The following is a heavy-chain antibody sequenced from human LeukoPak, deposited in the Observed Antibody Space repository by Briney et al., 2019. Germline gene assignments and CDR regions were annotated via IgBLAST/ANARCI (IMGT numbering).Heavy chain of an antibody. CDR3: ARDGSGITGTTWFDP. CDR1: GFTFSSYG. D-gene: IGHD1-7*01. J-gene: IGHJ5*02. Sequence: GGSLRLSCAASGFTFSSYGMHWVRQAPGKGLEWVAVIWYDGSNKYYADSVKGRFTISRDNSKNTPYLQMNSLRAEDTAVYYCARDGSGITGTTWFDPWGQGTLVTVSS. V-gene: IGHV3-33*01. CDR2: IWYDGSNK.